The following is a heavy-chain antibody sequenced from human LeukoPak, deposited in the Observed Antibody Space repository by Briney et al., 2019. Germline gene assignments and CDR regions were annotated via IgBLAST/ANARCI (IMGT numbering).Heavy chain of an antibody. D-gene: IGHD3-16*01. V-gene: IGHV3-23*01. CDR3: AKASRDGGARYYGMDV. CDR1: GFTFSRYS. CDR2: ISGSGGST. J-gene: IGHJ6*02. Sequence: GGSLRLSCAASGFTFSRYSMNWVRQAPGKGLEWVSGISGSGGSTYYADSVKGRFPISRDNSKNTLYLQMNSLRAEDTAIYYCAKASRDGGARYYGMDVWGQGTTVTVSS.